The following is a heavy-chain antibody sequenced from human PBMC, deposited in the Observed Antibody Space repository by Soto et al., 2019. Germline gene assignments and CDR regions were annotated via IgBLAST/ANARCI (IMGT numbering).Heavy chain of an antibody. J-gene: IGHJ4*02. D-gene: IGHD1-26*01. V-gene: IGHV1-8*02. Sequence: QAQPVQSGAEVKKPVASVKVSCKASGYTVTGYDINWVRQATGQGLEWMGWMNPNSGNTGYAQNLQGRVTMSRDNSRPTAYMELTSLRDDDSAVYYCAGEKVGTTGVDFWGQGTVVTVCS. CDR1: GYTVTGYD. CDR3: AGEKVGTTGVDF. CDR2: MNPNSGNT.